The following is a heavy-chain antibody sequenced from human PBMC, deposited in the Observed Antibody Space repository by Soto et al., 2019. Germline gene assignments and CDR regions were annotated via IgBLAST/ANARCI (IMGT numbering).Heavy chain of an antibody. D-gene: IGHD1-26*01. CDR3: AKDLRPDGRYDLDY. CDR2: MIGDGTSW. Sequence: EVQLLESGGGLAQAGGSLRLSCAASGFNFRIYAMNWVRQAPGKGLEWVSVMIGDGTSWVYADSVRGRFTISRDNSKNTLYLQMNSLRAEDTAVYYCAKDLRPDGRYDLDYWGQGTLVTVSS. J-gene: IGHJ4*02. V-gene: IGHV3-23*01. CDR1: GFNFRIYA.